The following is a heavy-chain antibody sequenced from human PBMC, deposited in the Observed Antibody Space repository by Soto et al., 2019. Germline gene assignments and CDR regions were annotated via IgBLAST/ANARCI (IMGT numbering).Heavy chain of an antibody. V-gene: IGHV4-31*03. D-gene: IGHD6-6*01. CDR2: IYYSGST. CDR1: GGSISSVGHY. CDR3: ARGEIAARPYYGMDV. Sequence: SETLSLTCSVSGGSISSVGHYWTWIRQQPGKGLEWIGYIYYSGSTDYNPSLKSRVTISVDRSKNQFSLNLSSVTAADTAIYYCARGEIAARPYYGMDVWGQGTTVTVSS. J-gene: IGHJ6*02.